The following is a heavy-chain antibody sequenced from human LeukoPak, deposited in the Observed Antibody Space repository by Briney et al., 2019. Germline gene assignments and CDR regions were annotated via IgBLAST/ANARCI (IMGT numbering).Heavy chain of an antibody. CDR2: IYNDGTT. D-gene: IGHD3-16*01. J-gene: IGHJ4*02. V-gene: IGHV3-66*01. CDR1: GFTISNNY. Sequence: PGGSLRLSCAASGFTISNNYMSWVRQAPGKGLEWVSIIYNDGTTYYADSVKGRFTISRDDSKNTVDLQMNNLRGDDTAVYYCARDSMMVYWGRGTLVTVSS. CDR3: ARDSMMVY.